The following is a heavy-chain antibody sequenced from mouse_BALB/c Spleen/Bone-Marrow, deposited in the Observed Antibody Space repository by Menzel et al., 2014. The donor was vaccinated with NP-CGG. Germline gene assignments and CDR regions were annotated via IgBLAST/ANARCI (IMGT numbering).Heavy chain of an antibody. Sequence: QVQLQQSGAELVKPGASLKLSCKASGYTFTSYYMYWVKQRPGQGLEWIGGINPSNGVNNFNEKFKSKASLTVDKSSSTAYMQLSSLTSEDSAVYYCSRGGNFDVMDYWGQGTSVTVSS. CDR3: SRGGNFDVMDY. J-gene: IGHJ4*01. CDR2: INPSNGVN. D-gene: IGHD2-1*01. V-gene: IGHV1S81*02. CDR1: GYTFTSYY.